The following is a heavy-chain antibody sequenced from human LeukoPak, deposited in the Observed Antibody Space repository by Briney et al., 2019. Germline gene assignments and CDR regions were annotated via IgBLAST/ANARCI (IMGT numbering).Heavy chain of an antibody. CDR1: GFIFSGYA. CDR3: AKDRGSSWYGTSDY. CDR2: ISESGGST. V-gene: IGHV3-23*01. Sequence: GGSLRLSCAASGFIFSGYAMSWVRQTPGKGLEWASRISESGGSTYYADSVKGRFTISRDNSKNTLYLQMNSLRAEDTAVYYCAKDRGSSWYGTSDYWGQGTIVTASS. D-gene: IGHD6-13*01. J-gene: IGHJ4*02.